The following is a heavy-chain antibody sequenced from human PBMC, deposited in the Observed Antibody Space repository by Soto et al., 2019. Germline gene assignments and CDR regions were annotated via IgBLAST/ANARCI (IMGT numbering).Heavy chain of an antibody. J-gene: IGHJ6*02. CDR3: ARGYSSSWYTDYYYYGMDV. D-gene: IGHD6-13*01. CDR1: GGTFSSYA. CDR2: IIPTFGTA. Sequence: WASVKVSCKASGGTFSSYAISWVRQAPGQGLEWMGGIIPTFGTANYAQKFQGRVTITADESTSTAYMELSSLRSEDTAVYYCARGYSSSWYTDYYYYGMDVWGQGTTVTV. V-gene: IGHV1-69*13.